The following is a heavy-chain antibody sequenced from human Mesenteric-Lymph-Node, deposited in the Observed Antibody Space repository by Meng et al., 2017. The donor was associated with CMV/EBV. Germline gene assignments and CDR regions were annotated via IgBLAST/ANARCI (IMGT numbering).Heavy chain of an antibody. D-gene: IGHD1-7*01. V-gene: IGHV3-21*04. J-gene: IGHJ4*02. CDR3: ARGVTGTTPDDY. CDR2: ISSSSNYI. CDR1: GFTFSSYS. Sequence: GGSLRLSCAASGFTFSSYSMNWVRQAPGKGLEWVSSISSSSNYIYYTDSVKGRFTVSRDNSKNTLYLQMNNLTAEDTAVYYCARGVTGTTPDDYWGQGTLVTVSS.